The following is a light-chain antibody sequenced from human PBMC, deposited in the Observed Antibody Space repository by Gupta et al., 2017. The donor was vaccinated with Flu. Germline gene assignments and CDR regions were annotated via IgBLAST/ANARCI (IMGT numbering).Light chain of an antibody. CDR3: QQLNSFPFV. CDR1: QGVRTW. V-gene: IGKV1-12*01. CDR2: AAS. J-gene: IGKJ4*01. Sequence: GDSVTISCRASQGVRTWLAWYLQKPGKAPELLIYAASTLQSGVPLRFSGSGSGTEFTLTLSSRQPEDSATFYCQQLNSFPFVFGGGTKVEIK.